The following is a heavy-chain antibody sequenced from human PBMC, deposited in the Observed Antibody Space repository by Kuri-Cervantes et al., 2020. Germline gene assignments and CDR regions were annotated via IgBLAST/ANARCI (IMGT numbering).Heavy chain of an antibody. CDR3: AREGDVVVVPADKGGFDY. V-gene: IGHV3-7*01. CDR2: INQDGSEE. CDR1: GFTFSRHW. D-gene: IGHD2-2*01. Sequence: GESLKISCAASGFTFSRHWINWVRQAPGKGLEWVANINQDGSEEFYVDSVKGRFTISRDNAKNSVHLQMNSLRAEDTAVYYCAREGDVVVVPADKGGFDYWGQRTLVTVSS. J-gene: IGHJ4*02.